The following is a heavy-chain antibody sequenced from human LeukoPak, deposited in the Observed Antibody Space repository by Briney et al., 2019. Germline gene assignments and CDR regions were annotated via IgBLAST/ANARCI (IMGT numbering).Heavy chain of an antibody. J-gene: IGHJ4*02. D-gene: IGHD1-26*01. Sequence: PSETLSITCTVSGGSISSYYWSWIRQPPGKGLEWIGYIYYSGSTNYNPSLKSRVTISVDTSKNQFSLKLSSVTAADTAVYYCARGLGATPDYWGQGTLVTVSS. V-gene: IGHV4-59*01. CDR3: ARGLGATPDY. CDR1: GGSISSYY. CDR2: IYYSGST.